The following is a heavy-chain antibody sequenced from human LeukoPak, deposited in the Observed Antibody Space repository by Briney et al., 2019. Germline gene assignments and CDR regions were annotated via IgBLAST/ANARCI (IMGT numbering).Heavy chain of an antibody. Sequence: ASVKVSCKASGYTFTGYYMYWVRQAPGQGLEWMGWINPNSGGTNYAQKFQGRVTMTRDTSISTAYMELSRLRSDDTAVYYCARGRPAPYSSGWYYFDYWGQGTLVTVSS. D-gene: IGHD6-19*01. J-gene: IGHJ4*02. CDR2: INPNSGGT. CDR1: GYTFTGYY. CDR3: ARGRPAPYSSGWYYFDY. V-gene: IGHV1-2*02.